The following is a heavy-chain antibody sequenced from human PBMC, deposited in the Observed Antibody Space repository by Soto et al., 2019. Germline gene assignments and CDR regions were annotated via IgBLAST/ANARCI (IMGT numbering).Heavy chain of an antibody. Sequence: QVQLQQWGAGLLKPSETLSLTCAVYGGSFSGYYWSWIRQPPGKGLEWIGEINHSGSTNYNPSLKIRVTISVDTSKNQFSLKLSSVTAADTAVYYCARGKYSSSWLLDYWGQGTLVTVSS. J-gene: IGHJ4*02. CDR3: ARGKYSSSWLLDY. D-gene: IGHD6-13*01. CDR1: GGSFSGYY. V-gene: IGHV4-34*01. CDR2: INHSGST.